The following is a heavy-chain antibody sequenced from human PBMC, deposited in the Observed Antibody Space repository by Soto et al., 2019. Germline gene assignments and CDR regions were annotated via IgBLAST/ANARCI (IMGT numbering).Heavy chain of an antibody. CDR3: ARDRRSGRDKYYYYYYMDV. CDR2: ISSSSSTI. D-gene: IGHD2-15*01. CDR1: GFTFSSYS. V-gene: IGHV3-48*01. J-gene: IGHJ6*03. Sequence: PGGSLRLSCAASGFTFSSYSMNWVRQAPGKGLEWVSYISSSSSTIYYADSVKGRFTISRDNSKNTLYLQMNSLRAEDTAVYYCARDRRSGRDKYYYYYYMDVWGKGTTVTVSS.